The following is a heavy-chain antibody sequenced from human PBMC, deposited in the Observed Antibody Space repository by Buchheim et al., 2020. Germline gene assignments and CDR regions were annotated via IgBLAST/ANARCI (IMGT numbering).Heavy chain of an antibody. J-gene: IGHJ3*02. CDR1: GFTFSSYG. CDR3: ATGTTNYDAFDI. CDR2: ISYDGSNK. V-gene: IGHV3-30*03. Sequence: QVQLVESGGGVVQPGRSLRLSCAASGFTFSSYGMHWVRQAPGKGLEWVAVISYDGSNKYYADSVKGRFTISRDNSKNTLYLQMNSLRAEDTAVYYCATGTTNYDAFDIWGQGT. D-gene: IGHD4/OR15-4a*01.